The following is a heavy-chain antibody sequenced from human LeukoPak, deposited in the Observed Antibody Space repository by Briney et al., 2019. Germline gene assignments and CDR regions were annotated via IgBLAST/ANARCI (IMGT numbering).Heavy chain of an antibody. J-gene: IGHJ6*03. CDR1: GGTFSSYA. CDR2: IIPTFGTA. CDR3: ARGQRSYYYYYMDV. Sequence: GASVKVSCKASGGTFSSYAISWVRQAPGQGLEWMGGIIPTFGTANYAQKFQGRVTVTADESTSTAYMELSSLRSEDTAVYYCARGQRSYYYYYMDVWGKGTTVTVSS. V-gene: IGHV1-69*13. D-gene: IGHD6-25*01.